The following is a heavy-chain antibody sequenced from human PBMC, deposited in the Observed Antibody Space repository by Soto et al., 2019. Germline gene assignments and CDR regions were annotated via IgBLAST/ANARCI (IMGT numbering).Heavy chain of an antibody. CDR2: ISGSGGST. Sequence: GGSLRLSCAASGFTFSSYAMSWVRQAPGKGLEWVSAISGSGGSTYYADSVKGRFTISRDNSKNTLYLQMNSLKASDTAMYYCARLVESQQVVPAAVAFGPLYYYGMDVWGQGTTVTVSS. CDR3: ARLVESQQVVPAAVAFGPLYYYGMDV. CDR1: GFTFSSYA. J-gene: IGHJ6*02. V-gene: IGHV3-23*01. D-gene: IGHD2-2*01.